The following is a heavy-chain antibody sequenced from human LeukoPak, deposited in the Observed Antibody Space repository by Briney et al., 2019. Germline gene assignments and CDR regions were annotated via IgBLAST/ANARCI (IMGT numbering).Heavy chain of an antibody. CDR1: GGTFSSDA. CDR2: IIPIFGTA. J-gene: IGHJ4*02. D-gene: IGHD2-21*01. V-gene: IGHV1-69*06. Sequence: EASVNVSCKASGGTFSSDAVSWVRPAPGQGREWMGWIIPIFGTANYAQKLQGRVTITADKSTSTAYMELSSLRSEDTAVYYCARGPGGHIDYWGQGTLVTVSS. CDR3: ARGPGGHIDY.